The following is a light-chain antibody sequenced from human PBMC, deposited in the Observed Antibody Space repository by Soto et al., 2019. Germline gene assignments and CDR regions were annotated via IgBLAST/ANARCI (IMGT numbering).Light chain of an antibody. V-gene: IGLV1-44*01. Sequence: QSVLTQPPSASGTPGQRVTLTCSGGGSNIGGNAVNWYQQLPGTAPKLLIHNNNQRPSGVPDRFSGSKSGTSASLAISGLRSEDEADYYCAAWDDSLNGGVFGGGTKLTVL. CDR1: GSNIGGNA. CDR3: AAWDDSLNGGV. J-gene: IGLJ3*02. CDR2: NNN.